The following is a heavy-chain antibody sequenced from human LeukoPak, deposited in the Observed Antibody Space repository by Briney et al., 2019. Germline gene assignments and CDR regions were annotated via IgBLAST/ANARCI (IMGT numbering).Heavy chain of an antibody. CDR3: ARNAYYYGSGSPLGY. D-gene: IGHD3-10*01. J-gene: IGHJ4*02. V-gene: IGHV3-72*01. CDR1: GFKFTDDY. Sequence: GGSQRLSCAASGFKFTDDYIDWVRPAPGKRLERVGRSRNKASSYTTEYAASVEGRFTISRDVSESSLYLQRNSLRAEDTAVYYCARNAYYYGSGSPLGYWGQGTLVTVSS. CDR2: SRNKASSYTT.